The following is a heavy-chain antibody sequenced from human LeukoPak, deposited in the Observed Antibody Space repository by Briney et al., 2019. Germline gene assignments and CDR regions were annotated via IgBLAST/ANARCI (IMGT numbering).Heavy chain of an antibody. Sequence: SGTLSLTCAVSGGSISSSNWWSWVRQPPGKGLEWIGEIYHSGSTNYNPSLKSRVTISVDTSKNQFSLKLSSVTAADTAVYYCARGPMATITYFDYWGQGTLVTVSS. CDR3: ARGPMATITYFDY. V-gene: IGHV4-4*02. J-gene: IGHJ4*02. CDR1: GGSISSSNW. CDR2: IYHSGST. D-gene: IGHD5-24*01.